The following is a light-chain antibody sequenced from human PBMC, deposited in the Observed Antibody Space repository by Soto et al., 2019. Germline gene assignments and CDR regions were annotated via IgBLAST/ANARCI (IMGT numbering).Light chain of an antibody. CDR3: GAFTTSMTLV. CDR2: DVS. J-gene: IGLJ2*01. CDR1: SSDVGANNY. Sequence: QSVLTQPASMSGSPGQSITISCTGTSSDVGANNYVSWYQHHPGKVPRLMIYDVSNRPSGVSNRFSGSKSGNTASLTISGLQAEDEADYYCGAFTTSMTLVFGGGTQLTVL. V-gene: IGLV2-14*03.